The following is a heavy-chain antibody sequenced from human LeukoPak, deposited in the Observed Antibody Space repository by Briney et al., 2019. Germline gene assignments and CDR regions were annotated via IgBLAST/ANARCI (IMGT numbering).Heavy chain of an antibody. V-gene: IGHV4-38-2*01. CDR1: GYSINGGYY. CDR3: AGKYYYDSSGYFYVDC. J-gene: IGHJ4*02. Sequence: SETLSLTCAVSGYSINGGYYWGWIRQTPEKGLEWIASIYPPGKTYYNPSLKSRVTISTDTSKNQFSLKLSSVTAADTAVYYCAGKYYYDSSGYFYVDCWGQGTLVTVSS. D-gene: IGHD3-22*01. CDR2: IYPPGKT.